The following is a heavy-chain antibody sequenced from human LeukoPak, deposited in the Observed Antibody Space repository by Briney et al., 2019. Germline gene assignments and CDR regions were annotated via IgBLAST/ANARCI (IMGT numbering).Heavy chain of an antibody. Sequence: GASVKVSCKASGYTFTSYYMHCVRQAPGQGLEWMGIINPSGGSTSYAQKFQGRVTMTRDMSTSTVYMELSSLRSEDTAVYYCARRGRTALDYWGQGTLVTVSS. CDR3: ARRGRTALDY. J-gene: IGHJ4*02. CDR1: GYTFTSYY. D-gene: IGHD1-14*01. CDR2: INPSGGST. V-gene: IGHV1-46*01.